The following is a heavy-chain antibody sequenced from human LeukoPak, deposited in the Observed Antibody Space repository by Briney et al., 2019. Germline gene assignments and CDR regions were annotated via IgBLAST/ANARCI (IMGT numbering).Heavy chain of an antibody. CDR3: ARTPHGSSSESGFDY. Sequence: PSETLSLTCAVYGGSFSGYYWSWIRQPPGKGLEWIGEINHSGSTNYNPSLKSRVTISVDTSKNQFSLKLSSVTAADTAVYYCARTPHGSSSESGFDYWGQGTLVTVSS. V-gene: IGHV4-34*01. CDR1: GGSFSGYY. CDR2: INHSGST. D-gene: IGHD6-6*01. J-gene: IGHJ4*02.